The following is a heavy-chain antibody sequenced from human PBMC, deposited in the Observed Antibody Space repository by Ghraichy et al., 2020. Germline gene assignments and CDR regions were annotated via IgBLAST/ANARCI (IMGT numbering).Heavy chain of an antibody. CDR2: ISYDGNIK. V-gene: IGHV3-30*18. CDR1: GFTFGSYA. Sequence: GGSLRLSCVVSGFTFGSYAMHWVRQAPGRGLEWTAKISYDGNIKKYGDSVKGRFTISRDNSENILYLQMNSLRVEDTAVYFCAKLGFDSSGSPTLVDHWGQGTLVTVSS. CDR3: AKLGFDSSGSPTLVDH. D-gene: IGHD3-22*01. J-gene: IGHJ4*02.